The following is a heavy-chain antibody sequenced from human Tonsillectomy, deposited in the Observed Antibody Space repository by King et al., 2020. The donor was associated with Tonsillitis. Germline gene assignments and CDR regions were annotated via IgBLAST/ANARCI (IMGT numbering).Heavy chain of an antibody. Sequence: QLQESSPGVVKPSETLSLTCTVSGGSMSRSDPYWAWIRQPPGKGLEWIGYMYNRGTIFHNPSLKSRITISGGTSENRFSLKLSSVTAADTAVYFGARYVSGSFDYWGQGALVTVSS. CDR3: ARYVSGSFDY. J-gene: IGHJ4*02. V-gene: IGHV4-39*01. D-gene: IGHD1-26*01. CDR2: MYNRGTI. CDR1: GGSMSRSDPY.